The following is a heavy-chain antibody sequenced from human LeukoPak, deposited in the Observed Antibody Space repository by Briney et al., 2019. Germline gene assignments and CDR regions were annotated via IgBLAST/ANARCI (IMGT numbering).Heavy chain of an antibody. CDR1: GGSISSYY. J-gene: IGHJ5*02. CDR3: ARLPQNWFDP. Sequence: PSETLSLTCSVSGGSISSYYWSWIRQPPGKGLEWIGYIYSSGSTNYNPSLKSRVTISVDTSKNQFSLKLSSVTAADTAVYYCARLPQNWFDPWGQGTLVTVSS. V-gene: IGHV4-59*01. CDR2: IYSSGST.